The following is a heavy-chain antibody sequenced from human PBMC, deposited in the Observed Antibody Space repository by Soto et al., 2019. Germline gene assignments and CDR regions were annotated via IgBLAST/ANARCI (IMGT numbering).Heavy chain of an antibody. V-gene: IGHV1-2*02. CDR1: GYTFTGYY. CDR2: INPNSGGT. D-gene: IGHD6-13*01. CDR3: AREVQQQLVRTDAFDI. J-gene: IGHJ3*02. Sequence: ASVKVSCKDSGYTFTGYYMHWVRQAPGQGLEWMGWINPNSGGTNYAQKFQRRVTMTRDTSISTAYMELSRLRSDDPADYYCAREVQQQLVRTDAFDIWGQGTMVTVSS.